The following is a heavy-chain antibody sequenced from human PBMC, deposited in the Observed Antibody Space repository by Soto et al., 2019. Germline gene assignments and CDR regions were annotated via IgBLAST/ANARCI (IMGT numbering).Heavy chain of an antibody. D-gene: IGHD6-13*01. V-gene: IGHV1-8*01. CDR3: ARGYSSPRRYYYYYYMDV. Sequence: QVPLVQSGAEVKKPGASVKVSCKASGYTFTSYDINWVRQATGQGLEWMGWMNPNSGNTGYAQKFQGRVTMTRNTSISTAYMELSSLRSEDTAVYYCARGYSSPRRYYYYYYMDVWGKGTTVTVSS. CDR2: MNPNSGNT. CDR1: GYTFTSYD. J-gene: IGHJ6*03.